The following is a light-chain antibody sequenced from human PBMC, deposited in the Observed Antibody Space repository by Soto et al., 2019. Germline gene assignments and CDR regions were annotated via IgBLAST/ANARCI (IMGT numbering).Light chain of an antibody. J-gene: IGLJ2*01. Sequence: QSVLTQPPSASGTPGQRVTISCSGSSSNIGSNYGYWYQQLPGTAPKLLIYRNNQRPSGGPGRFSGSKSGTSASLAISGLRAEDDVDSYCAGWDDSLSGHVVFGGGTKLTVL. CDR2: RNN. CDR1: SSNIGSNY. V-gene: IGLV1-47*01. CDR3: AGWDDSLSGHVV.